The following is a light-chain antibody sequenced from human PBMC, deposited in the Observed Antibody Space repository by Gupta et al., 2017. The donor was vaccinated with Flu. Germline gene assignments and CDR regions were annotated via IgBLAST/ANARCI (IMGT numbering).Light chain of an antibody. V-gene: IGKV2D-29*01. J-gene: IGKJ1*01. Sequence: DLVMTQTLLSLSVTPGQAAYISCRSSQSLVHGDGLTYFFWYVQKPGQPPQLLIYEVSKRFSGVPERFSGSGSGTDLTLKIRGVEAEDVGIYYCMQSVNLWTFGQGTKVEVK. CDR3: MQSVNLWT. CDR1: QSLVHGDGLTY. CDR2: EVS.